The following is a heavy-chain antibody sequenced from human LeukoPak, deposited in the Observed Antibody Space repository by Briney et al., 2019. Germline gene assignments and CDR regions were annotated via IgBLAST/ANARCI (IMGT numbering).Heavy chain of an antibody. V-gene: IGHV3-30*18. Sequence: GGSLRLSCAASGFTFSSYGMHWVRQAPGKGLEWVAVISYHGSNKYYADSVKGRFTISRENSKNTLYLQMNSLRAEDTAMYYCAKGHSSGWYYFDYWGQGTLVTVSS. CDR1: GFTFSSYG. CDR2: ISYHGSNK. CDR3: AKGHSSGWYYFDY. D-gene: IGHD6-19*01. J-gene: IGHJ4*02.